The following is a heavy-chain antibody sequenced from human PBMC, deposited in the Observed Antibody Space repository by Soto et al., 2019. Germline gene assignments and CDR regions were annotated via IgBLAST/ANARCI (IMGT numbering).Heavy chain of an antibody. Sequence: EVQLVESGGGLVKPGGSLRLSCAASGFIFSSYTMNWVRQAPGKGLEWVSSISSRSSYIYYSDSVKGRFTISRDNAENSLCLQMNSLRAEDTAVYYCARNEGPARVTASTPFDYWGQGALVTVSS. CDR3: ARNEGPARVTASTPFDY. J-gene: IGHJ4*02. CDR1: GFIFSSYT. D-gene: IGHD2-21*02. CDR2: ISSRSSYI. V-gene: IGHV3-21*01.